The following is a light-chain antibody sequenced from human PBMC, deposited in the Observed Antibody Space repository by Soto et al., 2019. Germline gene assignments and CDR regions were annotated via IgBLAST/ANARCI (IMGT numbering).Light chain of an antibody. Sequence: DIQMTQSPSSLSASVGDRVTITCQASHDISNYLSWYQQKPGKAPKLLIYGASNLETGVPSRFSGSGSGTDFTFTISSLQPEDIATYYCQQYDNLLFTFGPGTKVDIK. J-gene: IGKJ3*01. CDR3: QQYDNLLFT. CDR2: GAS. CDR1: HDISNY. V-gene: IGKV1-33*01.